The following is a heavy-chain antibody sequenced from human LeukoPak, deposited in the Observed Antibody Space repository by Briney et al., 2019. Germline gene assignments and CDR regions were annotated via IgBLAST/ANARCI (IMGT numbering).Heavy chain of an antibody. V-gene: IGHV3-23*01. D-gene: IGHD2-15*01. Sequence: GGSLRLSCAASGFTFSDYYMSWVRQAPGKGLERVSAISGSGGSTYYADSVKGRFTISRDKSKNTLYLQMNSLSAEDTAVYYCARDRVVNAFDIWGQGTMVTVSS. J-gene: IGHJ3*02. CDR2: ISGSGGST. CDR3: ARDRVVNAFDI. CDR1: GFTFSDYY.